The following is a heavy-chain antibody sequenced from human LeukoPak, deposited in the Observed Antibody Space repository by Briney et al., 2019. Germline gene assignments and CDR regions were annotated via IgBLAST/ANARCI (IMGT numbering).Heavy chain of an antibody. V-gene: IGHV4-59*12. CDR3: ARDYGTGDSSGYYLY. CDR1: GGSISSYY. D-gene: IGHD3-22*01. CDR2: IYYSGST. J-gene: IGHJ4*02. Sequence: SETLSLTCTVSGGSISSYYWSWIRQPPGKGLEWIGYIYYSGSTYYNPSLKSRVTISVDTSKNQFSLKLSSVTAADTAVYYCARDYGTGDSSGYYLYWGQGTLVTVSS.